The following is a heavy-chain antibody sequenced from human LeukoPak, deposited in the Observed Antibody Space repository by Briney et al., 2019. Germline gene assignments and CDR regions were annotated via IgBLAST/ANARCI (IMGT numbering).Heavy chain of an antibody. J-gene: IGHJ4*02. Sequence: GGSLRLSCAASGFTFSSYAMSWVRQAPGKGLEWVAFIRFDGGNKYYADSVKGRFTISRDNSKNTLYLQMNSLRAEDTAVYYCAKDARYYYDSSGGFDYWGQGTLVTVSS. V-gene: IGHV3-30*02. CDR1: GFTFSSYA. CDR3: AKDARYYYDSSGGFDY. D-gene: IGHD3-22*01. CDR2: IRFDGGNK.